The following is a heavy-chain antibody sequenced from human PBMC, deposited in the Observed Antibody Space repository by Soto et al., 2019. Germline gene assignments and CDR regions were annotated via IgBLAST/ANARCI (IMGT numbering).Heavy chain of an antibody. V-gene: IGHV3-7*01. J-gene: IGHJ4*02. CDR2: MNQDGSES. CDR1: GFSLSSYW. Sequence: EVQLVESGGGLVQPGGSLRLSCAASGFSLSSYWMSWVSQAPGKGLEWVANMNQDGSESDYVGSVKGRFTFTRDNAKNALYLQMHSLRAEDTAVYYCARLSTSAGRRDLACWGQGTLFTVSS. CDR3: ARLSTSAGRRDLAC.